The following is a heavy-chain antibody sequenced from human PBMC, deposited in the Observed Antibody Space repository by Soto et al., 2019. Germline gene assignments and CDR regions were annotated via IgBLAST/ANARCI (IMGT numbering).Heavy chain of an antibody. CDR2: ISAYNGNT. D-gene: IGHD6-19*01. CDR1: GYTFTSYG. V-gene: IGHV1-18*01. CDR3: ARDLGGRQWLVLGGLHYYYGMDV. Sequence: ASVKVSCKASGYTFTSYGISWVRQAPGQGLEWMGWISAYNGNTNYAQELQGRVTMTTDTSTSTAYMELRSLRSDDTAVYYCARDLGGRQWLVLGGLHYYYGMDVWGQGTTVTVSS. J-gene: IGHJ6*02.